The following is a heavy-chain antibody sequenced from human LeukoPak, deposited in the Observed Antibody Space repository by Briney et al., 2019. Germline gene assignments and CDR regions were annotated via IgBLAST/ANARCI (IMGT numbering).Heavy chain of an antibody. CDR3: ARDPSHSATTLNGMDV. CDR1: GFTFSDYY. CDR2: ISSSSSYT. Sequence: GGSLRLSCAASGFTFSDYYMSWIRQAPGKGLEWVSYISSSSSYTNYADSVKGRFTISRDNAKNSLYLQMNSLRAEDTAVYYCARDPSHSATTLNGMDVWGKGATVTVSS. J-gene: IGHJ6*04. D-gene: IGHD1-26*01. V-gene: IGHV3-11*06.